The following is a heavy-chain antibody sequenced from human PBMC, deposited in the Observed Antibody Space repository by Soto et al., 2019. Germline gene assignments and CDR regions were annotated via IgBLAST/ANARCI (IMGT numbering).Heavy chain of an antibody. CDR3: ARGPEGFGDFSLDY. V-gene: IGHV4-4*07. CDR1: GGSISQYY. J-gene: IGHJ4*02. D-gene: IGHD3-10*01. CDR2: IYSGGST. Sequence: QVQLEESGPGLVKPSETLSLSCGVSGGSISQYYWSWIRQPAAKGLEWIGRIYSGGSTNYNPSLESRVTMSVDTSKNQFSLKLSSVTAADTAVYYCARGPEGFGDFSLDYWGQGTLVTVSS.